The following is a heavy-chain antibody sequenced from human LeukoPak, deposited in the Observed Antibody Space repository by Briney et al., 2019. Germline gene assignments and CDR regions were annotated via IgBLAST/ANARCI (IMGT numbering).Heavy chain of an antibody. J-gene: IGHJ5*02. Sequence: PGGSLRLPCASCGFTFDDYGMSWVRQAPGKGLEWVSGINWNGGSTGYADSVKGRFTISRDNAKNSLYLQMNSLRAEDTAVYYCARDFDYGDYGGWFDPWGQGTLVTVSS. D-gene: IGHD4-17*01. V-gene: IGHV3-20*04. CDR1: GFTFDDYG. CDR3: ARDFDYGDYGGWFDP. CDR2: INWNGGST.